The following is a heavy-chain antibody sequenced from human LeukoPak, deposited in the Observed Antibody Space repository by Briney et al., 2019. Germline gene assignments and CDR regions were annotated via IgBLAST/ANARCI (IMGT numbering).Heavy chain of an antibody. CDR1: GGSISSSSYY. Sequence: SETLSLTCTVSGGSISSSSYYWGWIRQPPGKGLEWIESIYYSGSTYYNPSRKSRVTISVDTSKNQFSLKLSSVTAADTAVYYCARHVYVAAAPDYWGQGTLVTVSS. D-gene: IGHD6-13*01. V-gene: IGHV4-39*01. J-gene: IGHJ4*02. CDR3: ARHVYVAAAPDY. CDR2: IYYSGST.